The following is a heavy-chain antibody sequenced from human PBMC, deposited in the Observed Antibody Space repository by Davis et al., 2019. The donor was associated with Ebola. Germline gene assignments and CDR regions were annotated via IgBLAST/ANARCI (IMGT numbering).Heavy chain of an antibody. J-gene: IGHJ6*02. V-gene: IGHV1-69*06. D-gene: IGHD4-17*01. CDR2: IIPIFGTA. CDR1: GGTFSSYA. CDR3: ARAGTTVNHYYYYGMDV. Sequence: AASVKVSCKASGGTFSSYAISWVRQAPGQGLEWMGGIIPIFGTANYAQKFQGRVTITADKSTSTAYMELSSLRSEDTAVYYCARAGTTVNHYYYYGMDVWGQGTTVTVSS.